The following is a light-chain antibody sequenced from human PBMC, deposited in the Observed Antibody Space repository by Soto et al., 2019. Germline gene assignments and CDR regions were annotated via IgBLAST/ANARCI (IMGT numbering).Light chain of an antibody. V-gene: IGKV1-5*01. CDR2: DAS. Sequence: DIQMTQSPSTLSASVGDRVTITCRASQTIGSWLAWYQQKPGKAPELLIYDASTLEGGVPSRFSGSGSGTEFSLTITSPQPDDFATFYCQQYSSFPRTFGQGTKVEIK. J-gene: IGKJ1*01. CDR1: QTIGSW. CDR3: QQYSSFPRT.